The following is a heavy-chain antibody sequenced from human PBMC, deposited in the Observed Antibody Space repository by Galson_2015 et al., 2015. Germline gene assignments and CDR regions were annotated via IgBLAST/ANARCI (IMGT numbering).Heavy chain of an antibody. D-gene: IGHD3-10*01. CDR3: ARDSYAAGSWGRPWFDP. CDR2: ISASGGTT. CDR1: GFTLSGYV. Sequence: SLRLSCAASGFTLSGYVMSWVRQAPGKGLEWVSSISASGGTTDYTDSVKGRFTISRDNSRNTLYLQMNSLRVEDTALYFCARDSYAAGSWGRPWFDPWGQGSLVAVSS. V-gene: IGHV3-23*01. J-gene: IGHJ5*02.